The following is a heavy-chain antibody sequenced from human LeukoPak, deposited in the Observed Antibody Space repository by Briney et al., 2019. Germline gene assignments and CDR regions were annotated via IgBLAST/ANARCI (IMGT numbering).Heavy chain of an antibody. J-gene: IGHJ3*02. CDR1: GYTFTSYD. V-gene: IGHV1-8*01. Sequence: ASVKVSCKASGYTFTSYDINWVRQATGQGLEWMGWMNPNSGNTGYAQKFQGRVTMTRNTSISTAYMELSSLRSEDTAVYCCASASYEDDAFDIWGQGTMVTVSS. CDR2: MNPNSGNT. D-gene: IGHD1-26*01. CDR3: ASASYEDDAFDI.